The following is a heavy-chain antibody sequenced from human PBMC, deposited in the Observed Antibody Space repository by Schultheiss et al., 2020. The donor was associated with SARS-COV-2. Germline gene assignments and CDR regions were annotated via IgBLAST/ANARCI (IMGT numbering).Heavy chain of an antibody. CDR2: ISYDGSNK. D-gene: IGHD4-23*01. CDR1: GFTFSSYW. J-gene: IGHJ4*02. V-gene: IGHV3-30*15. CDR3: ARDYGGNPGDY. Sequence: GESLKISCAASGFTFSSYWMSWVRQAPGKGLEWVAVISYDGSNKYYADSVKGRFTISRDNSKNTLYLQMGSLRAEDTAVYYCARDYGGNPGDYWGQGTLVTVSS.